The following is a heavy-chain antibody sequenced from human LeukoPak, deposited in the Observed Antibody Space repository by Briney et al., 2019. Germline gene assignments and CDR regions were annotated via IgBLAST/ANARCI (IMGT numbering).Heavy chain of an antibody. V-gene: IGHV3-30*03. CDR3: ARIGSLWGSYRFGYSPLDY. CDR2: ISYDGSNK. Sequence: GGSLRLSCAASGFTFSSYGMHWVRQAPGKGLEWVAVISYDGSNKYYADSVKGRFTISRDNSKNTLYLQMNSLRAEDTAVYYCARIGSLWGSYRFGYSPLDYWGQGTLVTVSS. D-gene: IGHD3-16*02. J-gene: IGHJ4*02. CDR1: GFTFSSYG.